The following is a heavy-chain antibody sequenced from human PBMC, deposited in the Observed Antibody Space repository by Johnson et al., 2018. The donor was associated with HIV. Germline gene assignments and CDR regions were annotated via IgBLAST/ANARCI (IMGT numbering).Heavy chain of an antibody. CDR3: ARDSVILVDGAFDI. D-gene: IGHD2-15*01. V-gene: IGHV3-20*04. J-gene: IGHJ3*02. Sequence: VQLVESGGGVVQPGRSLRLSCAASGFTFSSYGMHWVRQAPGKGLEWVSGINWNGGSTGYADSVKGRFTISRDNAKNSLYLQMNSLRAEDTAVYYCARDSVILVDGAFDIWGQGTMVTVSS. CDR1: GFTFSSYG. CDR2: INWNGGST.